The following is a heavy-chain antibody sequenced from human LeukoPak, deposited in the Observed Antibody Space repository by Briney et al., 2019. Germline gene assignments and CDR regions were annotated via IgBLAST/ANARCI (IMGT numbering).Heavy chain of an antibody. CDR3: ARGLAVAGTWWYFDL. J-gene: IGHJ2*01. V-gene: IGHV3-66*01. Sequence: GGSLRLSCAASGFTVSSNYMSWVRQAPGKGLEWVSVIYSGGSTYYADSVKGRFTISRDNSKNTLYLQMNSLRAEDTAVYYCARGLAVAGTWWYFDLWGRGTLVTVSS. CDR2: IYSGGST. CDR1: GFTVSSNY. D-gene: IGHD6-19*01.